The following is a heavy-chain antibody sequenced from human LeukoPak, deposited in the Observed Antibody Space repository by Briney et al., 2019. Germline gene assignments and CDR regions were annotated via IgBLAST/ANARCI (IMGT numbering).Heavy chain of an antibody. CDR1: GYIFTSYY. J-gene: IGHJ4*02. CDR3: ARGIYGYGNFDY. CDR2: INPSGGST. V-gene: IGHV1-46*03. Sequence: GASVKVSCKASGYIFTSYYMHWVRQAPGQGLEWMGIINPSGGSTSHAQRFQGRVTMTRDTSTSTVYMELSSLRSEDTAVYYCARGIYGYGNFDYWGQGTLVTVSS. D-gene: IGHD5-18*01.